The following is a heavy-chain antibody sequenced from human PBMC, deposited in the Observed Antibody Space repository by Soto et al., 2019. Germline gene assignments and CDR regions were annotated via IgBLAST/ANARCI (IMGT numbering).Heavy chain of an antibody. J-gene: IGHJ6*02. CDR3: ARGRIKNGMDV. D-gene: IGHD2-15*01. CDR2: IYYSGST. Sequence: QVQLQESGPGLVKPSQTLSLTCTVSGGSISSGGYYWSWIRQHPGKGLEWIGYIYYSGSTYYNPSLKRXXTXSXXTSKNQFSLKLSSVTAADTAVYYCARGRIKNGMDVWGQGTTVTVSS. V-gene: IGHV4-31*03. CDR1: GGSISSGGYY.